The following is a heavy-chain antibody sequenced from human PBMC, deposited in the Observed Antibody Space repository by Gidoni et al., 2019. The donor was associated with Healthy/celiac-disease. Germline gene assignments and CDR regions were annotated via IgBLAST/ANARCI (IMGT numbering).Heavy chain of an antibody. CDR2: SYTSGST. D-gene: IGHD3-3*01. J-gene: IGHJ4*02. CDR1: GASIRSGSYY. Sequence: QLQLQESGPGLVKPSQPLSLTCPVSGASIRSGSYYWSWIRQPAGQGLEWIGRSYTSGSTNYNPALKSRVTISVDTAKNQFSLKLSSVTAADTAVYYCARVTEGIWSGYLFDYWGQGTLVTVSS. V-gene: IGHV4-61*02. CDR3: ARVTEGIWSGYLFDY.